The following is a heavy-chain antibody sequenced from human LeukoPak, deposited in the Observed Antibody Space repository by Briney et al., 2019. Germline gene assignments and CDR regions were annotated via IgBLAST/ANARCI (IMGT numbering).Heavy chain of an antibody. V-gene: IGHV1-2*02. CDR1: GYTFTGYY. Sequence: ASVKVSCKASGYTFTGYYMHWVRQAPGRGREGMGWINPNRGGTNYAQKCQGRVTMTRDTSISTAYMALSRQRSDDTAVYYCARGGSYGSGSHYNAHYGMDVWGQGTTVTVSS. J-gene: IGHJ6*02. CDR2: INPNRGGT. CDR3: ARGGSYGSGSHYNAHYGMDV. D-gene: IGHD3-10*01.